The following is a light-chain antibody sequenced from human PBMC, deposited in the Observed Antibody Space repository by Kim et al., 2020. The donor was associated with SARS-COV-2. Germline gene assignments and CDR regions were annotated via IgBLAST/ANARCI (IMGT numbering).Light chain of an antibody. CDR2: QDS. V-gene: IGLV3-1*01. CDR1: KLGDKY. J-gene: IGLJ1*01. CDR3: QAWDSSTFYV. Sequence: VSPGQTASITRSGDKLGDKYACWYQQKPGQSPVLVIYQDSKRPSGIPERFSGSNSGNTATLTISGTQAMDEADYYCQAWDSSTFYVFGTGTKVTVL.